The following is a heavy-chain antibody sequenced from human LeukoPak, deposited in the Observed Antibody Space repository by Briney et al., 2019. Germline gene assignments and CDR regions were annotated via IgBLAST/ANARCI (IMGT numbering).Heavy chain of an antibody. CDR3: AKPTRGSGSFLIEY. CDR1: GCTCSSCG. J-gene: IGHJ4*02. Sequence: GRSLRLFCAASGCTCSSCGMHWVHPAPGKGRGWGAGIWNDGRYKYYSDSVKGRFTISRDNSKNTLYLGMNSLRAEDTAVYYCAKPTRGSGSFLIEYWGQGTLVTVSS. V-gene: IGHV3-33*06. D-gene: IGHD1-26*01. CDR2: IWNDGRYK.